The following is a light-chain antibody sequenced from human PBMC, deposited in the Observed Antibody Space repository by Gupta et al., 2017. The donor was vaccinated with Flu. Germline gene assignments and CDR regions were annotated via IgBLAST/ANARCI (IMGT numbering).Light chain of an antibody. Sequence: EIELTQSPATLSLSPGERATLSCRASQSVSTYLAWYQKKPGQAPRLLIYDASNRDTGIPARFSGSGSGKDLTLTISSREQEDFAVYYCQKLSNWPPSTFGQATMLEI. CDR2: DAS. CDR1: QSVSTY. J-gene: IGKJ2*01. CDR3: QKLSNWPPST. V-gene: IGKV3-11*01.